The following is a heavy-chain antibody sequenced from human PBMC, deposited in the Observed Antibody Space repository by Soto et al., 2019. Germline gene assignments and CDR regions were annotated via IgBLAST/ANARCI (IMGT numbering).Heavy chain of an antibody. V-gene: IGHV1-18*01. J-gene: IGHJ6*02. CDR1: GYTFTNYG. D-gene: IGHD3-22*01. Sequence: QVQLVQSGAEVKKPGASVKVSCKASGYTFTNYGISWVRQAPGQGLEWMGWISAYNGNTNYAQKLQGRVTMTTDTSTSTAYMELRSLRSDDTAMYYCASHYDSSGLRGKYSMDVWGQGTTVTVSS. CDR3: ASHYDSSGLRGKYSMDV. CDR2: ISAYNGNT.